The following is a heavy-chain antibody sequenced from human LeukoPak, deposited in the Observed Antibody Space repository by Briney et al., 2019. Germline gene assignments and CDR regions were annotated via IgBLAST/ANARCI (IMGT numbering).Heavy chain of an antibody. V-gene: IGHV3-21*01. D-gene: IGHD6-6*01. CDR1: GFTFSSYS. CDR2: ISSSSSYI. J-gene: IGHJ4*02. Sequence: GGSLRLSCAASGFTFSSYSMNWVRQAPGKGLEWVSSISSSSSYIYYADSVKGRFTISRDNTKNSLYLQMNSLRAEDTAVHYCAREDTSSGFSRYYFDYWGQGTLVTVSS. CDR3: AREDTSSGFSRYYFDY.